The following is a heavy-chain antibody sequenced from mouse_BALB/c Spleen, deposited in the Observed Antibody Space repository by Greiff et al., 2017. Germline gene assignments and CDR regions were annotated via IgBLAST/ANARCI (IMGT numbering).Heavy chain of an antibody. Sequence: VQGVESGPGLVAPSQSLSITCTVSGFSLTSYGVHWVRQPPGKGLEWLGVIWAGGSTNYNSALMSRLSISKDNSKSQVFLKMNSLQTDDTAMYYCAREGYGSSGFAYWGQGTLVTVSA. CDR3: AREGYGSSGFAY. CDR2: IWAGGST. D-gene: IGHD1-1*01. CDR1: GFSLTSYG. V-gene: IGHV2-9*02. J-gene: IGHJ3*01.